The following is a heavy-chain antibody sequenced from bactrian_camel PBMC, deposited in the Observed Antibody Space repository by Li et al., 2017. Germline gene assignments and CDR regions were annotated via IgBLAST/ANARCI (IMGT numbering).Heavy chain of an antibody. CDR2: IGNDGDA. J-gene: IGHJ6*01. CDR3: ANGREVYGGAWYFDPVGLGY. Sequence: HVQLVESGGGSVQAGGSLRLSCAASGVANSRHYLGWFRQAPGKDREGVAIIGNDGDASYVQFVKGRFTISQDNDKNTMYLQMNSLKSEDTALYYCANGREVYGGAWYFDPVGLGYWGQGTQVTVS. D-gene: IGHD6*01. V-gene: IGHV3S55*01. CDR1: GVANSRHY.